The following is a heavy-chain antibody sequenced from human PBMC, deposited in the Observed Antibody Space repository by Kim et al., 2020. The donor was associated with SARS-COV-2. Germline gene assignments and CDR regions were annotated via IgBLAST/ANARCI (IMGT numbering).Heavy chain of an antibody. D-gene: IGHD6-19*01. V-gene: IGHV3-30*18. CDR1: GFTFSSYG. CDR2: ISYDGSNK. J-gene: IGHJ5*02. CDR3: AKDAFQQWLVLYNWFDP. Sequence: GGSLRLSCAASGFTFSSYGMHWVRQAPGKGLEWVAVISYDGSNKYYADSVKGRFTISRDNSKNTLYLQMNSLRAEDTAVYYCAKDAFQQWLVLYNWFDPWGQGTLVTVSS.